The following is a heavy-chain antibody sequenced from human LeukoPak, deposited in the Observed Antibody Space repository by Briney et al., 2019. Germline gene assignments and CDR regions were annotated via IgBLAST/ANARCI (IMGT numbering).Heavy chain of an antibody. D-gene: IGHD6-13*01. J-gene: IGHJ6*03. CDR3: ARTGSSWPLYYYYYMDV. Sequence: SETLSLTCTASGSSISSHYWSWIRQPPGKGLEWIGYVSDSGSTNYNPSLKSRVTVSVDTSKDQFSLKLTSVTAADTAVYYCARTGSSWPLYYYYYMDVWGKGTTVTVSS. CDR1: GSSISSHY. V-gene: IGHV4-59*11. CDR2: VSDSGST.